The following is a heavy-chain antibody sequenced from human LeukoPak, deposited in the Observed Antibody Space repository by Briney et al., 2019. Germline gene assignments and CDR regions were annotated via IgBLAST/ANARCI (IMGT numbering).Heavy chain of an antibody. J-gene: IGHJ4*02. CDR1: GFTFGDYA. V-gene: IGHV3-49*03. Sequence: GGSPRLSCTASGFTFGDYAMSWFRQAPGKGLEWVGFIRSKAYGGTTEYAASVKGRFTISRDDSKSIAYLRMNSLKTEDTAVYYCTRFPGYCSGGSCFKFGYWGQGTLVTVSS. CDR3: TRFPGYCSGGSCFKFGY. D-gene: IGHD2-15*01. CDR2: IRSKAYGGTT.